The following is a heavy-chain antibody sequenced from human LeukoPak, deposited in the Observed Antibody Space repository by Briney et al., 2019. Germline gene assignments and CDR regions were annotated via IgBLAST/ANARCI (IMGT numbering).Heavy chain of an antibody. V-gene: IGHV3-21*01. CDR2: ISSSSSYI. D-gene: IGHD6-13*01. J-gene: IGHJ4*02. CDR3: ASEGSHGYYFDY. Sequence: PGGSLRLSCAASGFTFSSYSMNWVRQAPGKGLEWVSSISSSSSYIYYADSVKGRFTISRDNAKNSLYLQMNSLRAEDTAVYYCASEGSHGYYFDYWGQGTLVTVSS. CDR1: GFTFSSYS.